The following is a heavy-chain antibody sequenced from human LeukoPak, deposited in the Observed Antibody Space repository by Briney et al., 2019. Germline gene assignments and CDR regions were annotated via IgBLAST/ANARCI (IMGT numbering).Heavy chain of an antibody. CDR3: ARDRFDGAWYFDL. CDR1: RFTFISYS. V-gene: IGHV3-21*01. CDR2: ISSGSNYI. J-gene: IGHJ2*01. Sequence: PGGSLRLSCAASRFTFISYSMNWVRQAPGKGLEWVSSISSGSNYIYYADSVKGRFTISRDNAKNSLYLQMNSLRAEDTAVYYCARDRFDGAWYFDLWGRGTLVTVSS. D-gene: IGHD3-3*01.